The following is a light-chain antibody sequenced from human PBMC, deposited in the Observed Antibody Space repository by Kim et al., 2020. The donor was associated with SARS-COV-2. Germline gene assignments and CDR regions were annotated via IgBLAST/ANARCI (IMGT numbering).Light chain of an antibody. CDR3: QQYDNYPVT. CDR2: AAS. Sequence: ASVGGRVTSTCQASQRVRSSLAWDQQKQGKDPNLVMYAASSLESGVPSRFSCSGSGTEFTLTIYSLQPYDFATYYCQQYDNYPVTFGQGTKLEIK. J-gene: IGKJ2*01. CDR1: QRVRSS. V-gene: IGKV1-5*01.